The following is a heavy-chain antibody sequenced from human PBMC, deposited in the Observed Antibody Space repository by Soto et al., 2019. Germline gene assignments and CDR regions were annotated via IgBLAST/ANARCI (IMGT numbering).Heavy chain of an antibody. CDR3: AKSAPMDAGDKYYYDF. Sequence: SVKVSCKASGGTFSTFGISWVRQAPGQGLEWMGGIIPFFGTARYSQKFEDRITITADESTNTVYMDLRSLTSEDTAIYYCAKSAPMDAGDKYYYDFWGQGALVTVS. D-gene: IGHD4-17*01. CDR2: IIPFFGTA. CDR1: GGTFSTFG. V-gene: IGHV1-69*13. J-gene: IGHJ4*02.